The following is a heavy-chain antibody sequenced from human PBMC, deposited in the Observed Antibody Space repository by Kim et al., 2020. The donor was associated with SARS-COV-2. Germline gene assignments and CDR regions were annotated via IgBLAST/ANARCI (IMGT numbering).Heavy chain of an antibody. CDR1: GGSFSGYY. V-gene: IGHV4-34*01. CDR2: INHSGST. D-gene: IGHD6-13*01. J-gene: IGHJ6*02. CDR3: ARVRSSRFIIFYYYGMDV. Sequence: SETLSLTCAVYGGSFSGYYWSWIRQPPGKGLEWIGEINHSGSTNYNPSLKSRVTISVDTSKNQFSLKLSSVTAAETAVYYCARVRSSRFIIFYYYGMDVWGQGTTVTVSS.